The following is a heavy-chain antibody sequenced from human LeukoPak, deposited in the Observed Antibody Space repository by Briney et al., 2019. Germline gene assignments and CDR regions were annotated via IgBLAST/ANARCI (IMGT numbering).Heavy chain of an antibody. CDR3: ARHSSLGHFDF. CDR2: IYYSGST. V-gene: IGHV4-59*08. Sequence: TSETLSLTCTVSDGSVSSYYWSWIRQPPGKGLEWLGYIYYSGSTNYNPSLESRVTISVDSSKNQLSLTLSSLTAADTAVYYCARHSSLGHFDFWGQGTLVTVSS. J-gene: IGHJ4*02. CDR1: DGSVSSYY.